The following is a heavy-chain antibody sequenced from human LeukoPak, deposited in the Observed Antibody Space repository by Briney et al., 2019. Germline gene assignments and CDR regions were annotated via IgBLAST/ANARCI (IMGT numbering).Heavy chain of an antibody. V-gene: IGHV3-21*01. CDR1: GFTFSSYS. J-gene: IGHJ4*02. D-gene: IGHD3-22*01. CDR3: ARDGAGSGYYRGFFDY. CDR2: ISSSSSYI. Sequence: GGSLRLSCAASGFTFSSYSMNWVRQAPGKGLEWVSSISSSSSYIYYADSVKGRFTISRDNSKNTLYLQMGSLGAEGMAVYYCARDGAGSGYYRGFFDYWGQGTLVTVSS.